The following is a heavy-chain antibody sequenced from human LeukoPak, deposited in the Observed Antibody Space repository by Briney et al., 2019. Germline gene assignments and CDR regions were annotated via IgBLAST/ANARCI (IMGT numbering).Heavy chain of an antibody. CDR2: INAGNGNT. CDR1: GYTFTSYA. V-gene: IGHV1-3*01. Sequence: GASVKVSCKASGYTFTSYAMHWVRQAPGQRLEWMGWINAGNGNTKYSQKFQGRVTITRDTSASTAYMELSSLRSEDTAVYYCARESSGWYPEHDYWGQGTLVAVSS. J-gene: IGHJ4*02. D-gene: IGHD6-19*01. CDR3: ARESSGWYPEHDY.